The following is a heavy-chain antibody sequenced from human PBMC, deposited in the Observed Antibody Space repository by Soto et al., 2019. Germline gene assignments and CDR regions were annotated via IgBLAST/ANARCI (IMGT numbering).Heavy chain of an antibody. V-gene: IGHV3-21*06. CDR1: VFTFTRFR. CDR2: ISSTTNYI. J-gene: IGHJ4*02. Sequence: GWSLRLSCEAPVFTFTRFRLNWVRQAPGKGLEWVSSISSTTNYIYYGDSMKGRFTISRDNAKNSLYLEMNSLRAEETAAYYCARESEDLTSNFDYWGQGTLVTISS. CDR3: ARESEDLTSNFDY.